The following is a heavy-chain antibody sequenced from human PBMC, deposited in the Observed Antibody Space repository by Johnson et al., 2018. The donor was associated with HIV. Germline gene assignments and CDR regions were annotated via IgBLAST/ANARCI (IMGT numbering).Heavy chain of an antibody. V-gene: IGHV3-30*18. D-gene: IGHD3-10*02. CDR1: GFTFSSYA. CDR2: ISYDGSNT. CDR3: AKDGSGDVRGAFDI. Sequence: QVQLVESGGGVVQPGGSLRLSCAASGFTFSSYAMHWVRQAPGKGLEWVAVISYDGSNTYYADSVKGRFTISRDNSKNSLYLQMNSLRTEDTALYYCAKDGSGDVRGAFDIGCQETMFAVSS. J-gene: IGHJ3*02.